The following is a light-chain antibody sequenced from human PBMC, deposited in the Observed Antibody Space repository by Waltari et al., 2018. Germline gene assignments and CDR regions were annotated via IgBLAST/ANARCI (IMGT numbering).Light chain of an antibody. J-gene: IGLJ3*02. CDR3: SLYSTTTDM. Sequence: QSALTQPASVSGSPGQSITIPCTGPSSDVGNYKLLSWYQQHPGKPPKLIIYEGFKRPSGVSDRFSGSQAANTASLTISGLQAEDEADYYCSLYSTTTDMFGGGTKVSVL. CDR1: SSDVGNYKL. CDR2: EGF. V-gene: IGLV2-23*01.